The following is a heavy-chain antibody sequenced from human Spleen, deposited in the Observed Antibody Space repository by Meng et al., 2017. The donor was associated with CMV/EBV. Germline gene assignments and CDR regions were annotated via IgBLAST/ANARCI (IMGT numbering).Heavy chain of an antibody. CDR2: IYTSGST. D-gene: IGHD3-3*01. J-gene: IGHJ5*02. CDR3: ARDSRDFWSGYSEA. Sequence: QLRDSGPGLVKPSETLSLTCTVSGGSISSYYWSWIRQPAGKGLEWIGRIYTSGSTNYNPSLKSRVTMSVDTSKNQFSLKLSSVTAADTAVYYCARDSRDFWSGYSEAWGQGTLVTVSS. V-gene: IGHV4-4*07. CDR1: GGSISSYY.